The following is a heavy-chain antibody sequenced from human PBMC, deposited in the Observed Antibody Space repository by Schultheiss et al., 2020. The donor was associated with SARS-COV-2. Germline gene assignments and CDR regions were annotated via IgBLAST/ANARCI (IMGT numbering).Heavy chain of an antibody. D-gene: IGHD2-15*01. V-gene: IGHV1-18*01. CDR2: ISGYNGNA. CDR3: ARGDCNGGSCFFSHGMDV. Sequence: ASVKVSCKASGYTFTSYAMHWVRQAPGQRLEWMGWISGYNGNANYAQNFQGRVTMTTDTSTSTANLELRSLRSDDTAVYYCARGDCNGGSCFFSHGMDVWGQGTTVTVSS. CDR1: GYTFTSYA. J-gene: IGHJ6*02.